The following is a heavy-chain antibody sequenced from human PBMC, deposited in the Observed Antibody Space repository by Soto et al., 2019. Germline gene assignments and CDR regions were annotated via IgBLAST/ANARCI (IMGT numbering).Heavy chain of an antibody. CDR2: ISSSGSTI. CDR3: ARDIRYSSGWDI. Sequence: GGSLRLSCAASGFTFSSYEMNWVRQAPGKGLEWVSYISSSGSTIYYADSVKGRFTISRDNAKNSLYLQMNSLRAEDTAVYYCARDIRYSSGWDIWGQGTMVTVS. J-gene: IGHJ3*02. CDR1: GFTFSSYE. D-gene: IGHD6-19*01. V-gene: IGHV3-48*03.